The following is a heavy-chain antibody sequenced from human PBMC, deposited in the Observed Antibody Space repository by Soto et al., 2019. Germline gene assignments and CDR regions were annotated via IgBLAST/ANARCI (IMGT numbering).Heavy chain of an antibody. CDR3: ARHTPAISISDH. D-gene: IGHD2-15*01. V-gene: IGHV4-39*01. Sequence: PSETLSLTCTVSGGSISSGDYYWSWIRQPPGKGLEWIGGIYYSGSTYYNPSLKSRVTISVDTSKNQFSLKLSSVTAADTAVYYCARHTPAISISDHWGQGTLVTVSS. CDR2: IYYSGST. CDR1: GGSISSGDYY. J-gene: IGHJ4*02.